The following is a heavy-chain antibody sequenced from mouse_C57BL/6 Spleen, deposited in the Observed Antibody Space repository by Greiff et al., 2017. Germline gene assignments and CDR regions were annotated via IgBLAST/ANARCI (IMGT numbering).Heavy chain of an antibody. J-gene: IGHJ4*01. CDR1: GYTFPSYW. CDR2: FNPSSGYT. D-gene: IGHD2-4*01. Sequence: VQLPQSGADLAKPGASVKLSCKASGYTFPSYWMHWVKQSPGQGLEWIGYFNPSSGYTKYNQKFKDKATLTADKSSSTDYMQLSRLTSEDSAVYYCARSGYDCESAMDYWGQGTSVTVSS. V-gene: IGHV1-7*01. CDR3: ARSGYDCESAMDY.